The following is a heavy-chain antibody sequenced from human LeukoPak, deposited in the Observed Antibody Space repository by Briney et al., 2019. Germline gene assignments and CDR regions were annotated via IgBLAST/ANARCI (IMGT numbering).Heavy chain of an antibody. J-gene: IGHJ4*02. CDR2: IYYSGST. CDR1: GGSISSSSYY. Sequence: SETLSLTCTVSGGSISSSSYYWGWIRQPPGKGPEWIGSIYYSGSTYYNPSLKSRVTISVDTSKNQFSLKLSSVTAADTTVYYCARQRMVRGVITFDYWGQGTLVTVSS. D-gene: IGHD3-10*01. CDR3: ARQRMVRGVITFDY. V-gene: IGHV4-39*01.